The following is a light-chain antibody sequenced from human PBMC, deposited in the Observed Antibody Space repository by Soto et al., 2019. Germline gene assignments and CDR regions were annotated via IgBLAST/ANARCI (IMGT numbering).Light chain of an antibody. CDR3: QSYDSSLSGSAVV. CDR1: SSNIGAGYD. CDR2: GNN. J-gene: IGLJ2*01. Sequence: QAVVTQPPSVSGAPGQRVTISCTGSSSNIGAGYDVHWYQQLPGTAPKLLIYGNNNRPSGVPDRFSGSKSGTSASLAVTGLHAEDEADYYCQSYDSSLSGSAVVFGGGTKVTVL. V-gene: IGLV1-40*01.